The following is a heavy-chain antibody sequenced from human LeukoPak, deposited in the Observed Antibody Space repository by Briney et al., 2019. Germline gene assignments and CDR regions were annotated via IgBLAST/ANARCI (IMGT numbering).Heavy chain of an antibody. CDR1: GFTFDDYA. CDR2: ISWNSGSI. Sequence: PGGSLRLSCAASGFTFDDYAMHWVRQAPGKGLEWVSGISWNSGSIGYADSVKGRFTISRDNAKNSLYLQMNSLRAEDMALYYCAKDILSNYGSGSYFDYRGQGTLVTVSS. D-gene: IGHD3-10*01. V-gene: IGHV3-9*03. J-gene: IGHJ4*02. CDR3: AKDILSNYGSGSYFDY.